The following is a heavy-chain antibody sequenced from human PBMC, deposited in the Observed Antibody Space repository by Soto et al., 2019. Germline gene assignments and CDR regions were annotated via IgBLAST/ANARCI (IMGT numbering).Heavy chain of an antibody. D-gene: IGHD2-2*01. V-gene: IGHV1-69*04. CDR1: GGTFSSYT. CDR3: ARDRYCSSTSCRNWFDP. Sequence: SVKVSCKASGGTFSSYTISWVRQAPGQGLEWMGRIIPILGIANYAQKFQGRVTITADKSTSTAYMELSSLRSEDTAVYYCARDRYCSSTSCRNWFDPWGQGTLVTVSS. J-gene: IGHJ5*02. CDR2: IIPILGIA.